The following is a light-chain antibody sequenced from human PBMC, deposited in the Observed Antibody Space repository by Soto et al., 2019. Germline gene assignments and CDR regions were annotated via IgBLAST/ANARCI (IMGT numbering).Light chain of an antibody. CDR2: WAS. V-gene: IGKV4-1*01. CDR3: QQSYDTPYT. Sequence: DIVMTQSPDSLAVSLGERATINCKSSQSVLYSSNSKNYFAWYQQKPGQPPKLLVYWASIRASGVPDRFSGSGSGTDFTLTTSSLQAEDVAVYYCQQSYDTPYTFGQGTKLEIK. CDR1: QSVLYSSNSKNY. J-gene: IGKJ2*01.